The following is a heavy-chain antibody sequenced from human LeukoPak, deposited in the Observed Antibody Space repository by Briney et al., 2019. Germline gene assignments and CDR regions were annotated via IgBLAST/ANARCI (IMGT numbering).Heavy chain of an antibody. D-gene: IGHD3-10*01. CDR1: GGSFSGYY. CDR2: IDHSGST. Sequence: SETLFLTCAVYGGSFSGYYWSWIRQPPGKGLEWIGEIDHSGSTNYNPSLKRRVTISVDTSKNQFSLKLSSVTAADTAVYYCARVRRITMVRGPFGPWGQGTLVTVSS. V-gene: IGHV4-34*01. J-gene: IGHJ5*02. CDR3: ARVRRITMVRGPFGP.